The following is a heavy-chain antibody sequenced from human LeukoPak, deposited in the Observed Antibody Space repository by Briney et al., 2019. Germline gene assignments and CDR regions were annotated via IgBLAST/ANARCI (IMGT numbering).Heavy chain of an antibody. CDR1: GFTFSSYA. J-gene: IGHJ6*03. V-gene: IGHV3-23*01. CDR3: AKLGGQQVYNYYVAV. D-gene: IGHD3-16*01. CDR2: IIDNGDIT. Sequence: GGSLRLSCAASGFTFSSYAMSWVRQAPGKGLEWVSGIIDNGDITYYANSVRGRFTISRDNSKNTLYLQMNSLSAEDTAVYYCAKLGGQQVYNYYVAVWGKGTTVAVSS.